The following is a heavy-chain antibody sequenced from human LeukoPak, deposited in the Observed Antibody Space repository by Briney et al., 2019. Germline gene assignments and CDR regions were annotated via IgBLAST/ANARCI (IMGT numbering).Heavy chain of an antibody. V-gene: IGHV3-21*01. Sequence: PGGSLRLSCAASGFTFSSYSMNWVRQAPGKGLEWVSSISGSSSYINYADSVKGRFTISRDNAQNSLFLQLNSLRAEDTAVYYCARDEDAFGGQGTLVTVSS. CDR1: GFTFSSYS. CDR3: ARDEDAF. CDR2: ISGSSSYI. J-gene: IGHJ4*02.